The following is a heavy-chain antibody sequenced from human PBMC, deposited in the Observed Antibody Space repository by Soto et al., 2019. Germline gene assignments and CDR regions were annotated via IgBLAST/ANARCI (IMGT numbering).Heavy chain of an antibody. D-gene: IGHD3-10*01. CDR2: IKQDGSEK. V-gene: IGHV3-7*01. CDR1: GVTFSSYW. Sequence: WGSLGLSCAASGVTFSSYWMSWVRQATGKGLEWVANIKQDGSEKYYVDSVKGRFTISRDNAKNSLYLQMNSLRAEDTAVYCWARESSGTFDYWGQGTLVTVSS. CDR3: ARESSGTFDY. J-gene: IGHJ4*02.